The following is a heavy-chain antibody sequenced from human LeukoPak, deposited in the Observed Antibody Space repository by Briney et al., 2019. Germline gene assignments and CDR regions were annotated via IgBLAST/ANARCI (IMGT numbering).Heavy chain of an antibody. Sequence: SQTLSLTCTVSGGSISSGNYYWSWIRQRPGKGLEWIGYIYYSGTTYYNPSLKRRVTISVETSKNQFSLNLSSVTAADTAVYYCAREEMATAYYFDYWGQGGLVTVSS. J-gene: IGHJ4*02. D-gene: IGHD5-24*01. CDR1: GGSISSGNYY. CDR2: IYYSGTT. CDR3: AREEMATAYYFDY. V-gene: IGHV4-31*03.